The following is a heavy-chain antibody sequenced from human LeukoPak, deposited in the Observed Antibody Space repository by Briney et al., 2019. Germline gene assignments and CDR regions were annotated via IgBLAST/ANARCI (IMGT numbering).Heavy chain of an antibody. Sequence: GGSLRLSCAASGFTFGNYGMHWVRQAPGKGLVWVSRINTDGRITTYADSVKGRFTISRDNSKNTVYLEMNSLRAEDTAVYYCATGKNRADSGPPRHFDYWGQGTLVTVSS. J-gene: IGHJ4*02. CDR1: GFTFGNYG. CDR2: INTDGRIT. D-gene: IGHD5-12*01. CDR3: ATGKNRADSGPPRHFDY. V-gene: IGHV3-74*01.